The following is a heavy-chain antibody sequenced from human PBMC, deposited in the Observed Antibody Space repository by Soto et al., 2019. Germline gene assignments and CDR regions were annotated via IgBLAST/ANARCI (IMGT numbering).Heavy chain of an antibody. V-gene: IGHV1-3*01. D-gene: IGHD3-9*01. CDR2: INAGNGNT. CDR3: ARDSRFILRYFDWLLSDYWYFDL. J-gene: IGHJ2*01. CDR1: GYTFTSYA. Sequence: QVQLVQSGAEVKKPGASVKVSCKASGYTFTSYAMHWVRQAPGQRLEWMGWINAGNGNTKYSQKFQGRVTITRDTSASTAYMELSSLRSEDTAVYYCARDSRFILRYFDWLLSDYWYFDLWGRGTLVTVSS.